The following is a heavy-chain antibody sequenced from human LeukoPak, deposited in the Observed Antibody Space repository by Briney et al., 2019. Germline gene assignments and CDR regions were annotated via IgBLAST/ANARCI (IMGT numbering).Heavy chain of an antibody. Sequence: PSETLSLTCTVSGYSISSGFYWGWIRQPPGKGLEWIATISYSGSTYYNASVKSRVTISRDTSKNQISLSLNSVTAADTAVYYCVRVKGGSISDSWGQGTLVTVSS. CDR1: GYSISSGFY. CDR3: VRVKGGSISDS. V-gene: IGHV4-38-2*02. J-gene: IGHJ4*02. CDR2: ISYSGST. D-gene: IGHD1-26*01.